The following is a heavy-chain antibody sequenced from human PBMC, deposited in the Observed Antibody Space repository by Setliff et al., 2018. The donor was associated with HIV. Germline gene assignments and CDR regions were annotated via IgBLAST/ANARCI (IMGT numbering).Heavy chain of an antibody. CDR1: GGSISSSSYY. V-gene: IGHV4-39*01. CDR3: ARVSTDYVWGSFLSSGPYYFDF. Sequence: SETLSLTCTVSGGSISSSSYYWGWIRQPPGKGLEWIGSIYYSGSTYYNPSLKSRVTISVDTSKNQFSLKLSSVTAADTAMYFCARVSTDYVWGSFLSSGPYYFDFWGQGALVTVSS. D-gene: IGHD3-16*01. J-gene: IGHJ4*02. CDR2: IYYSGST.